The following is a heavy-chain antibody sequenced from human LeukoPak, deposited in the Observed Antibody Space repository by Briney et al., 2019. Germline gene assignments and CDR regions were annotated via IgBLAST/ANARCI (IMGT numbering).Heavy chain of an antibody. D-gene: IGHD6-13*01. CDR3: ARGYYSSSRFDS. CDR1: GFPFSSFG. CDR2: VNSDGSTT. V-gene: IGHV3-74*01. Sequence: SGGSLRLSCAASGFPFSSFGTHWVRQAPGKGLVWVSRVNSDGSTTNYADSVKGRFTISRDNAENTLYMRMNSLRPEDTAVYYCARGYYSSSRFDSWGQGTLVTVSS. J-gene: IGHJ4*02.